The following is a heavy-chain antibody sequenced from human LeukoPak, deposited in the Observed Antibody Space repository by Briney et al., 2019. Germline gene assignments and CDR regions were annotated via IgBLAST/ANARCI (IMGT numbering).Heavy chain of an antibody. J-gene: IGHJ4*02. CDR1: GFDFDDYG. CDR3: ARDQGSADY. V-gene: IGHV3-20*04. Sequence: GGSLRLSCAACGFDFDDYGMTGVRQAPGKGLEWVSGINGNAGSTGYAVSVRCRFIISRSNTKDYVHLQMDSLRAEDTAVYYCARDQGSADYWGQGTLVTVSS. CDR2: INGNAGST.